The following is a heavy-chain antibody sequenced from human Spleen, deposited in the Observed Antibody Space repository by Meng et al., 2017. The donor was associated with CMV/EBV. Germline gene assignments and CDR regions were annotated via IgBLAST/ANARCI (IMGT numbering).Heavy chain of an antibody. Sequence: GGSLRLSCAASGFTFINYGMQWVRQAPGKGLEWVSSISGSGGSTYQADSVKGRFTVSRDNSKNTLYLQMNSLRAEDTAVYYCAKEDYGDYNDYWGQGTLVTVSS. D-gene: IGHD4-17*01. CDR3: AKEDYGDYNDY. CDR1: GFTFINYG. V-gene: IGHV3-23*01. J-gene: IGHJ4*02. CDR2: ISGSGGST.